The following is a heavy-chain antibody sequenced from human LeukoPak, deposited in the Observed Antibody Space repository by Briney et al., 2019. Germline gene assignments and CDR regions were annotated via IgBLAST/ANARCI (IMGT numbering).Heavy chain of an antibody. CDR1: GFTFSSYA. Sequence: GGSLRLSCAASGFTFSSYAMMWVRQAPGKGLERVSPVVVSYGGTFYANAVKGRFTISRDNSKSTLYMQMNSLRAEDTAVYYCAKGKAAGLVDLFDPWGQGTLVTVSS. CDR2: VVVSYGGT. J-gene: IGHJ5*02. D-gene: IGHD6-13*01. CDR3: AKGKAAGLVDLFDP. V-gene: IGHV3-23*01.